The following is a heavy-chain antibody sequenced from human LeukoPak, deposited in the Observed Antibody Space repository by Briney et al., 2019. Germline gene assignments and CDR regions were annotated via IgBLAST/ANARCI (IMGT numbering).Heavy chain of an antibody. J-gene: IGHJ4*02. CDR1: GFTFSSYG. CDR2: ISYDGSNK. V-gene: IGHV3-30*18. Sequence: GGSLRLSCAASGFTFSSYGMHWVGQAPGKGLEWVAVISYDGSNKYYADSVKGRFTISRDNSKNTLYLQMNSLRAEDTAVYYCAKDRIQLWLPGYWGQGTLVTVSS. D-gene: IGHD5-18*01. CDR3: AKDRIQLWLPGY.